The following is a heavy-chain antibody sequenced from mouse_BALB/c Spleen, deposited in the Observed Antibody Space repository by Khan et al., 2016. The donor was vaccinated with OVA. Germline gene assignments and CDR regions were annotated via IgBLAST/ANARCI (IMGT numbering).Heavy chain of an antibody. V-gene: IGHV5-17*02. Sequence: EVELVESGGGLVQPGGSRKLSCAASGFTFSSFGMHWVRQAPKKGLEWVAYIRSGSSTVYYVDTVKGRFTISRDNPKNTLFLQMTSLRSEDTAMYYCARSGGNFHWYFDVWGAGTSVTVSS. CDR3: ARSGGNFHWYFDV. J-gene: IGHJ1*01. D-gene: IGHD2-1*01. CDR2: IRSGSSTV. CDR1: GFTFSSFG.